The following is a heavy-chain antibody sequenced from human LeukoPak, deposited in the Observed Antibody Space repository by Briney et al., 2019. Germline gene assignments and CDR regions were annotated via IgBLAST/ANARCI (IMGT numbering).Heavy chain of an antibody. CDR1: GGTFSSYA. V-gene: IGHV1-69*05. D-gene: IGHD6-19*01. CDR3: ARAGHSSGWYRE. J-gene: IGHJ4*02. CDR2: IIPIFGTA. Sequence: SVKVSCKASGGTFSSYAISWVRQAPGQGLEWMGRIIPIFGTANYAQKFQGRVRITTDESTSTAYMELSSLRSEDTAEYYCARAGHSSGWYREWGQGTLVTVSS.